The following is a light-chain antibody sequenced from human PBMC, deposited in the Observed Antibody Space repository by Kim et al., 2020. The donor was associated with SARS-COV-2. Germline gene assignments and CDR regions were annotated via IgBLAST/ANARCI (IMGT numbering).Light chain of an antibody. CDR1: QSLLHSNGYNY. CDR3: MQALQTPLT. J-gene: IGKJ4*01. CDR2: LGS. V-gene: IGKV2-28*01. Sequence: DIVMTQSPLYLPITSGEPASISCRYSQSLLHSNGYNYLDWYLQKPGQSPQLLIYLGSNRASGVPDRFSGSGSGTDFTLKISRVEAEDVGVYYCMQALQTPLTFGGGTKVDIK.